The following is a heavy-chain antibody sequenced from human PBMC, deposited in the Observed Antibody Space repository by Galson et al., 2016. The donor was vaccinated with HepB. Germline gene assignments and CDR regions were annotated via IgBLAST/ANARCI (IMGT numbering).Heavy chain of an antibody. D-gene: IGHD1-26*01. Sequence: SLRLSCAASGFTFSNYAMSWVRQAPGKGLEWVSAANAGDSNTYYIDSVKGRFTISRDNDKNSVYLQMHSLRAEDTAIYYCTGGAGWESEYWGQGTLVTVSS. CDR2: ANAGDSNT. V-gene: IGHV3-23*01. CDR3: TGGAGWESEY. CDR1: GFTFSNYA. J-gene: IGHJ4*02.